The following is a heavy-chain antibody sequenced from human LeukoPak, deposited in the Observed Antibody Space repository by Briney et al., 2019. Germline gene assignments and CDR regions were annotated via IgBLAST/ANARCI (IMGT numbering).Heavy chain of an antibody. CDR3: ARLGDSYATDY. CDR1: GGSISSSNYN. Sequence: SETLSLTCTVSGGSISSSNYNWGWIRQPPGKGLEWVGSIYYSGSTYYNPSLKSRVTISVDTSKNQFSLKLSSVTAADTAVYYCARLGDSYATDYWGQGTPVTVSS. V-gene: IGHV4-39*01. J-gene: IGHJ4*02. CDR2: IYYSGST. D-gene: IGHD5-18*01.